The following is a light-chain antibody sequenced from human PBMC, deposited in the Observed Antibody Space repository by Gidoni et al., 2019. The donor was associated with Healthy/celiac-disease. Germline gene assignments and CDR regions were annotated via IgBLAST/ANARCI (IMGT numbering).Light chain of an antibody. J-gene: IGKJ4*01. CDR3: QQSYSTPLT. V-gene: IGKV1-39*01. CDR1: QSIRSY. CDR2: AAS. Sequence: DIQMTQSPSSLSASVGDRVTITCRASQSIRSYLNWYQQKPGKTPKLLIYAASSLQSGVPSRFSGSGSGTEFTLTISSLQPEDFATYYCQQSYSTPLTFGGXTKVEIK.